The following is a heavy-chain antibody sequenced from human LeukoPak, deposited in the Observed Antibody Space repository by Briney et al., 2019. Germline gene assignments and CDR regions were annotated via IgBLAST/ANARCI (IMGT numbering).Heavy chain of an antibody. CDR1: GGSISSSSYY. J-gene: IGHJ4*02. Sequence: SETLSLTCTVSGGSISSSSYYWGWIRQPPGNGLEWIGSIYYSGSTYYNPSLKSRVTISVDTSKNQFSLKLSSVTAADTAVYYCAKNVDTAMVFDYWGQGTLVTVSS. V-gene: IGHV4-39*01. D-gene: IGHD5-18*01. CDR3: AKNVDTAMVFDY. CDR2: IYYSGST.